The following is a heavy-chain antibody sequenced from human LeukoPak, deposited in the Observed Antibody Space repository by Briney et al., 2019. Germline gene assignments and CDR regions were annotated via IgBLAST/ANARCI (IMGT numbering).Heavy chain of an antibody. Sequence: EASVKVSCKASGGTFSNYAINWVRQAPGQGLEWMGGIIPIFGTANYAQKFQGRVTITADESTTTTYMELSSLRSEDAAVYYCSRGRFGLLWFGELERWGQGTLVTVSS. CDR2: IIPIFGTA. CDR1: GGTFSNYA. CDR3: SRGRFGLLWFGELER. D-gene: IGHD3-10*01. V-gene: IGHV1-69*13. J-gene: IGHJ4*02.